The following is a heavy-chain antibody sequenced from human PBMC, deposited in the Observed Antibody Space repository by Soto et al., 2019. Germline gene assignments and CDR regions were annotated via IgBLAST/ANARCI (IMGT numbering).Heavy chain of an antibody. CDR3: ARGLECRGYCLDKPTWFGP. CDR2: IIPIFGTP. CDR1: GGTFSTYT. J-gene: IGHJ5*02. V-gene: IGHV1-69*06. D-gene: IGHD2-15*01. Sequence: SVKVSCKASGGTFSTYTFSCVLRSPLQWLDWMGRIIPIFGTPYYAQKFQGRVTITADKSTSTVYMELSSLGSDDTAVYFCARGLECRGYCLDKPTWFGPWGQGTLVTVSS.